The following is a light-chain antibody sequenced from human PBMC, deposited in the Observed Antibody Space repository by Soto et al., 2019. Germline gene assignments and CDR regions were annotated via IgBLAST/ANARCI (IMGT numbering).Light chain of an antibody. J-gene: IGLJ2*01. CDR3: SSYTSSSILV. CDR2: DVN. V-gene: IGLV2-14*03. CDR1: SSDVGGYNY. Sequence: QSALTQPASVSGSPGQSITISCTGTSSDVGGYNYVSWYQQHPGKAPKLIIYDVNHRPSGVSNRFSGSKSGNTTSLTISVLQAEDEADYDRSSYTSSSILVFGGGTQLTVL.